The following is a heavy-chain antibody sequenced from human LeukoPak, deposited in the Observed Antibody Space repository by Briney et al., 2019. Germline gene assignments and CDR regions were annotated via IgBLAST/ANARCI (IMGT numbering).Heavy chain of an antibody. CDR3: AKDRTGTTPYYYYYMDV. CDR2: IYYSGST. D-gene: IGHD1-7*01. Sequence: SETLSLTCTVSGGSISSSSYYWGWIRQPPGKGLEWIGSIYYSGSTYYNPSLKSRVTISVDTSKNQFSLKLSSVTAADTAVYYCAKDRTGTTPYYYYYMDVWGKGTTVTVSS. J-gene: IGHJ6*03. CDR1: GGSISSSSYY. V-gene: IGHV4-39*07.